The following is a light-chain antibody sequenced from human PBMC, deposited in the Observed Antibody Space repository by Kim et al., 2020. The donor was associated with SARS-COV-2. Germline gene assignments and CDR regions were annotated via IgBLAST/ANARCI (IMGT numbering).Light chain of an antibody. V-gene: IGKV3-20*01. CDR2: GAS. Sequence: EIVLTQSPGTLSLSPGERATLSCRASQSVSGSYLAWYQQKPGQAPRLLIYGASSRATGIPDRFSGIGSGTDFTLTISRLEPEDFAVYYCQQYGGSPITVGQGTRVEIK. CDR3: QQYGGSPIT. CDR1: QSVSGSY. J-gene: IGKJ5*01.